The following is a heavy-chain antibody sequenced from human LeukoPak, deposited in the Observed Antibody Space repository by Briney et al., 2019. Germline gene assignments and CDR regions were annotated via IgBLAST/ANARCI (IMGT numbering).Heavy chain of an antibody. D-gene: IGHD3-10*01. J-gene: IGHJ4*02. CDR3: AKDRGNTMVRGITAFDY. CDR2: ISGSGGTT. V-gene: IGHV3-23*01. CDR1: GFTFSSYA. Sequence: GGSLRLSCAASGFTFSSYAMSWVRQAPGEGLEWVSGISGSGGTTYYADSVKGRFTISRDNSKNTLYLQMNSLRAEDTAVYYCAKDRGNTMVRGITAFDYWGQGTLVTVSS.